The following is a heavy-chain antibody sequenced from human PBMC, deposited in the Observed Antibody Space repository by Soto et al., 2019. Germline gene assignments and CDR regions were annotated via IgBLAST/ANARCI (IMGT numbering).Heavy chain of an antibody. CDR1: GFAFRTYG. V-gene: IGHV3-30*19. CDR3: AGEGGFNMHDDYYSYGLDV. Sequence: QVHLVESGGGVVQPGRSLRLSCAATGFAFRTYGMHWVRRAPGKGLEWLAVITYDGCNKNHADSVQGRFTISRDNSKSTLSLQMDSLRVEDTAVYYCAGEGGFNMHDDYYSYGLDVWGQGTPVTVSS. J-gene: IGHJ6*02. D-gene: IGHD3-10*01. CDR2: ITYDGCNK.